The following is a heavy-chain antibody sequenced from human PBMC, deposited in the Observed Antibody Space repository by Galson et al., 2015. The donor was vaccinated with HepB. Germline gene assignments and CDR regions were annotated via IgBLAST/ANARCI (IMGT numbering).Heavy chain of an antibody. J-gene: IGHJ4*02. Sequence: SLRLSCAASGFSVGDYAMGWVRQAPGKGLEWVSGIFEGGSGNRLYADFVKGRFTVSRDDSKNTLYLQMNNLRVEDTAIYYCSKVSGGSYYFDFWGQGTLVTVSS. CDR3: SKVSGGSYYFDF. D-gene: IGHD2-15*01. V-gene: IGHV3-23*01. CDR1: GFSVGDYA. CDR2: IFEGGSGNR.